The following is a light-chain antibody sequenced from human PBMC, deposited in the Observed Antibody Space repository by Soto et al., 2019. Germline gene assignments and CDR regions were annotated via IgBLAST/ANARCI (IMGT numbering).Light chain of an antibody. CDR2: SDN. CDR1: SSTIGTNY. Sequence: QSVLTQPPSVSAAPGQKVTISCSGSSSTIGTNYVSWYQHLPGTTPKLLIYSDNIRPSGVPDRFSGSRAGGTASLVITGLQAEDEADYYCQSYDSRLSHSVFGGGTKVTVL. V-gene: IGLV1-40*01. J-gene: IGLJ3*02. CDR3: QSYDSRLSHSV.